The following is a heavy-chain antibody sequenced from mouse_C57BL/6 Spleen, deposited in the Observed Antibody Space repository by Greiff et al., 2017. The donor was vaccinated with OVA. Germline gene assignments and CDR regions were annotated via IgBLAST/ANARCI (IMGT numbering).Heavy chain of an antibody. CDR2: ISYSGST. CDR3: ARALYYGSSSLFDY. J-gene: IGHJ2*01. CDR1: GYSITSGYD. V-gene: IGHV3-1*01. Sequence: EVKLVESGPGMVKPSQSLSLTCTVTGYSITSGYDWHWIRHFPGNKLEWMGYISYSGSTNYNPSLKSRISITHDTSKNHFFLKLNSVTTEDTATYYCARALYYGSSSLFDYWGQGTTLTVSS. D-gene: IGHD1-1*01.